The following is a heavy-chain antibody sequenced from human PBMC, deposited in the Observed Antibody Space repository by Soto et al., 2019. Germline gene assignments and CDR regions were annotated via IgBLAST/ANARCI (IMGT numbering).Heavy chain of an antibody. D-gene: IGHD6-19*01. V-gene: IGHV3-9*01. Sequence: EVQLVESGGGLVQPGRSLRLSCAASGFTFDDYAMHWVQQAPGKGLEWVSGISWNSGSIGYADSVKGRFTISRDNAKNSLYLQMNSLRAEDTALYYCAKDIRRIAVAPSDYWGQGTLVTVSS. CDR1: GFTFDDYA. CDR3: AKDIRRIAVAPSDY. J-gene: IGHJ4*02. CDR2: ISWNSGSI.